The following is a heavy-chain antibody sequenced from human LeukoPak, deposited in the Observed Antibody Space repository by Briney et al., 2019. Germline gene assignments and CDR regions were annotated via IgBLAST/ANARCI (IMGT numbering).Heavy chain of an antibody. D-gene: IGHD6-13*01. CDR1: GFTFSNYA. CDR2: ISGSGGTT. CDR3: AKGGSNWRDFDY. J-gene: IGHJ4*02. V-gene: IGHV3-23*01. Sequence: PGGSLRLSCAASGFTFSNYAMHWARQAPGKGLEWVSSISGSGGTTYYADSVKGRFTISRDNSKNTLYLQMNSLRAHDTAVYYCAKGGSNWRDFDYWGQGALVTVSS.